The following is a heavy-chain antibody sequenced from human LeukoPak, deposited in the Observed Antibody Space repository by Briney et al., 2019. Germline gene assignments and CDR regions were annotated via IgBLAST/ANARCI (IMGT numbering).Heavy chain of an antibody. CDR3: ARASGYYYGSGPFDY. D-gene: IGHD3-10*01. V-gene: IGHV4-59*01. Sequence: SETLSLTCTVSGGAISSYYWSWIRQPPGKGLEWIGYIYYSGSTNYNPSLKSRVTISVDASKNQLSLKLSSVTAADTAVYYCARASGYYYGSGPFDYWGQGTLVTVSS. J-gene: IGHJ4*02. CDR1: GGAISSYY. CDR2: IYYSGST.